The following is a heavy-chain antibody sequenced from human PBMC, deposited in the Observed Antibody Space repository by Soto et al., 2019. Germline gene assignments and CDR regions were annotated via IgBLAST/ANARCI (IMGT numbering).Heavy chain of an antibody. Sequence: QVHLQESGPGLVRPSESLSLTCNVSGGSMSTGSYFWSWVRQPPGKGLEWIGYVFRSGSINYSPSFKSRVTISIDTSKNQFFLMLQSVTAADTAVYFCARARNRYFDYWGQGALVTVSS. D-gene: IGHD1-1*01. CDR2: VFRSGSI. V-gene: IGHV4-61*01. CDR3: ARARNRYFDY. J-gene: IGHJ4*02. CDR1: GGSMSTGSYF.